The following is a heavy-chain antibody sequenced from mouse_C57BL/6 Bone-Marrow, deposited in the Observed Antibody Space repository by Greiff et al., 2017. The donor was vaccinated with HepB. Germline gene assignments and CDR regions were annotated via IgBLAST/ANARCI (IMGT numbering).Heavy chain of an antibody. J-gene: IGHJ4*01. D-gene: IGHD2-3*01. CDR1: GFNITDDY. CDR2: IDPENGDT. CDR3: TTSIYAMDY. Sequence: EVQLVASGAVLVRPGASVMLSCTASGFNITDDYMHWVKQRPEQGLEWIGWIDPENGDTEYASKFQGKATITADTSSNTAYLQLSSLTSEDTAVYYCTTSIYAMDYWGQGTSATVSS. V-gene: IGHV14-4*01.